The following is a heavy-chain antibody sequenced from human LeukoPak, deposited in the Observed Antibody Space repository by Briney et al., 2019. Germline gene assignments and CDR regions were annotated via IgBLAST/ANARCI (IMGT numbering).Heavy chain of an antibody. J-gene: IGHJ6*02. CDR1: GGSISSYY. D-gene: IGHD6-19*01. V-gene: IGHV4-59*12. Sequence: SETLSLTCTVSGGSISSYYWSWIRQPPGKGLEWIGYIYYSGSTYYNPSLKSRVTISVDTSKNQFSLKLSSVTAADTAVYYCARELAQWLAIPPTYGMDVWGQGTTVTVSS. CDR3: ARELAQWLAIPPTYGMDV. CDR2: IYYSGST.